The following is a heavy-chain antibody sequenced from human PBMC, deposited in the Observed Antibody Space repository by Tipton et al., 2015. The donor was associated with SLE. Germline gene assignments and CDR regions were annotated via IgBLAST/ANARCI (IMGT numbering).Heavy chain of an antibody. CDR3: ARDHEQWLGY. D-gene: IGHD6-19*01. V-gene: IGHV3-48*01. J-gene: IGHJ4*02. CDR2: ISSSSSTI. CDR1: GFTFSSYS. Sequence: SLRLSCAASGFTFSSYSMNWVRQAPGKGLEWVSYISSSSSTIYYADSVKGRFTISRDNAKNSLYLQMNSLRAEDTAVYYCARDHEQWLGYWGQGTLVTVSS.